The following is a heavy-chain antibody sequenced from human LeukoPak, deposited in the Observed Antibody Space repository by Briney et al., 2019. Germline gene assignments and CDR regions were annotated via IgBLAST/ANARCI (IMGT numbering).Heavy chain of an antibody. D-gene: IGHD2-15*01. V-gene: IGHV1-18*01. Sequence: ASVKVSCKASGYTFTSYGISWVRQAPGQGLEWMGWISPYNGNTNYAQTLQGRVTMTTDTSTNTAYMDLRSLRSDDTAVYYCARGGLGYCSGGGCPKNWFDPWGQGTLVTVSS. CDR2: ISPYNGNT. J-gene: IGHJ5*02. CDR1: GYTFTSYG. CDR3: ARGGLGYCSGGGCPKNWFDP.